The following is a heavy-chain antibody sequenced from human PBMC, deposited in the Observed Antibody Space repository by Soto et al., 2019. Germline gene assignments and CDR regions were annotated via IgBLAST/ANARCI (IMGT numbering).Heavy chain of an antibody. CDR1: GYSFTTSG. Sequence: QAQLVQSGAEVKEPGASVKVSCKASGYSFTTSGITWVRQAPGQGLEGMGWISTYNGNTNYARKLQDRVTLTTDTSTSTAYMELRSLRSDDTAVYYCALRLYGDYDYWGQGILVTVSS. CDR2: ISTYNGNT. V-gene: IGHV1-18*01. CDR3: ALRLYGDYDY. D-gene: IGHD4-17*01. J-gene: IGHJ4*02.